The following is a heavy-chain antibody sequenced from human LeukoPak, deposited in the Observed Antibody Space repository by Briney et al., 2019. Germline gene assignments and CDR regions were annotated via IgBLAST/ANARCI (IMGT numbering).Heavy chain of an antibody. V-gene: IGHV1-2*02. CDR1: GYTFTGYY. Sequence: ASVKVSCKASGYTFTGYYMHWVRQAPGQGLEWMGWINPNSGGTNYAQKFQGRVTMTRDTSISTAYMELSRLRSDDTAVYYCAREGAPRAKKNNWFDPWGQGTLVTVSS. CDR3: AREGAPRAKKNNWFDP. J-gene: IGHJ5*02. CDR2: INPNSGGT.